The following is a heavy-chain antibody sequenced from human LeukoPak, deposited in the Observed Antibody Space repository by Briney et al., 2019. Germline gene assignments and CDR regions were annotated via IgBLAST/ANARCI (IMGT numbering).Heavy chain of an antibody. D-gene: IGHD5-12*01. V-gene: IGHV1-18*04. CDR2: ISAYNGNT. Sequence: ASVKVSCKASGYTFTSYDISWVRQAPGQGLEWMGWISAYNGNTNYAQKLQGRVTMTTDTSTSTAYMELRSLRSDDTAVCYCARDLYSGYGWGFDYWGQGTLVTVSS. CDR3: ARDLYSGYGWGFDY. J-gene: IGHJ4*02. CDR1: GYTFTSYD.